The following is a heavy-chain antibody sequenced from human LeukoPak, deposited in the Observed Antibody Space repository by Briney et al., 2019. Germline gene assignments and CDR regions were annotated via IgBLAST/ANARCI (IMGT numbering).Heavy chain of an antibody. V-gene: IGHV4-34*01. J-gene: IGHJ6*02. CDR1: GGSISSYY. CDR2: INHSGST. CDR3: ARSGYYDSSGYLRAYYYYYGMDV. Sequence: PSETLSLTCTVSGGSISSYYWSWIRQPPGKGLEWIGEINHSGSTNYNPSLKSRVTISVDTSKNQFSLKLSSVTAADTAVYYCARSGYYDSSGYLRAYYYYYGMDVWGQGTTVTVSS. D-gene: IGHD3-22*01.